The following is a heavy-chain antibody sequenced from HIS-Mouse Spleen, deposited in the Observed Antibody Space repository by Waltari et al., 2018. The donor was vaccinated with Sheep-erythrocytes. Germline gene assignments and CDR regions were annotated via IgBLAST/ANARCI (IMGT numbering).Heavy chain of an antibody. V-gene: IGHV3-23*01. CDR2: ISRGGGST. J-gene: IGHJ4*02. D-gene: IGHD7-27*01. Sequence: EVQLLESGGGLVQPGGSLRLSCAASGFTFSSYAMSWVRQAPGKGLEWVLAISRGGGSTYYADSVKGRFTISRDNSKNTLYLQMNSLRAEDTAVYYCAKWIKLGREGYFDYWGQGTLVTVSS. CDR1: GFTFSSYA. CDR3: AKWIKLGREGYFDY.